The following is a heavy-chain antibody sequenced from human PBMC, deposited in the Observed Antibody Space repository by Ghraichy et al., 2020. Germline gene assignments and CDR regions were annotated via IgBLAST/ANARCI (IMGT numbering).Heavy chain of an antibody. J-gene: IGHJ5*02. CDR3: ARELVTTNLFDP. Sequence: LSLTCTVSGGSIFSDGYTWSWIRQPPGKGLEWIGYIYHSGRSFANPSLKSLVTFSLDRSKNQLFLKLSSVTAADTAVYFCARELVTTNLFDPWGQGALVTVSS. CDR1: GGSIFSDGYT. D-gene: IGHD4-17*01. V-gene: IGHV4-30-2*01. CDR2: IYHSGRS.